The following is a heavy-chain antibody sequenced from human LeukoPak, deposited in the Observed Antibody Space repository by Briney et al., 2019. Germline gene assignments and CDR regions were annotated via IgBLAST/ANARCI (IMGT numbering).Heavy chain of an antibody. CDR2: IYTSGST. CDR1: GYSISSGYY. J-gene: IGHJ5*02. CDR3: ARDGGYSYGYNWFDP. V-gene: IGHV4-38-2*02. Sequence: SETLSLTCAVSGYSISSGYYWGWIRQPPGKGLEWIGSIYTSGSTNYNPSLKSRVTISVDKSKNQFSLNLSSVTAADTAVYYCARDGGYSYGYNWFDPWGQGTLVTVSS. D-gene: IGHD5-18*01.